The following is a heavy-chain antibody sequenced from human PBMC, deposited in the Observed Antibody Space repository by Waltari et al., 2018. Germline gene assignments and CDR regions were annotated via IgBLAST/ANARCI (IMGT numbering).Heavy chain of an antibody. CDR2: ISSFATTM. CDR1: GFTFRDYY. V-gene: IGHV3-11*01. J-gene: IGHJ5*02. CDR3: ARGRQQLIP. Sequence: QKQLVESGGGLVKPGGSLTLSCAASGFTFRDYYMTWVRQAPGKGLEWIASISSFATTMYYADSLKCRFTISRDNANSSVYLQIVSLRPDDTAVYYCARGRQQLIPWGQGTLVTVSS. D-gene: IGHD6-13*01.